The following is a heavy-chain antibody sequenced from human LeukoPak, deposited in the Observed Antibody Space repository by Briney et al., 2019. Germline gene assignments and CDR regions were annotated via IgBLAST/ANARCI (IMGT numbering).Heavy chain of an antibody. V-gene: IGHV1-46*01. CDR2: INPSGGST. Sequence: ASVKVSCKASGYTFTSYYMHWVRQAPGQGLEWMGIINPSGGSTSYAQKFQGRVTVTRDTSTSTVYMELSSLRSEDTAVYYCARTVIDPSVYYYYYGMDVWGQGTTVTVSS. D-gene: IGHD2/OR15-2a*01. CDR3: ARTVIDPSVYYYYYGMDV. J-gene: IGHJ6*02. CDR1: GYTFTSYY.